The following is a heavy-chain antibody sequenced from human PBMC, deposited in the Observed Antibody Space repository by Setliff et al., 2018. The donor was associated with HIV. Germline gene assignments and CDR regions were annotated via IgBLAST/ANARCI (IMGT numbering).Heavy chain of an antibody. D-gene: IGHD2-15*01. CDR2: IYYSGST. Sequence: ASETLSLTCTVSGGSISSNSYYWGWIRQPPGKGLEWIGSIYYSGSTYYNPSLRSRVTISVDTSKTQFSLKLSSVTAADTAVYYCARGPVVVVAAAFQHWGQGTLVTVSS. CDR1: GGSISSNSYY. J-gene: IGHJ1*01. CDR3: ARGPVVVVAAAFQH. V-gene: IGHV4-39*07.